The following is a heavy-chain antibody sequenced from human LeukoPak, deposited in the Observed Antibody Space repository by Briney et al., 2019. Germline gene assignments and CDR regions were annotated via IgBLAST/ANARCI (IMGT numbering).Heavy chain of an antibody. CDR3: ASYSSSWYYFDY. J-gene: IGHJ4*02. V-gene: IGHV4-30-4*08. CDR1: GGSISSGDYY. D-gene: IGHD6-13*01. CDR2: IYYSGST. Sequence: PSQTLSLTCTVSGGSISSGDYYWSWIRQPPGKSLEWIGYIYYSGSTYYNPSLKSRVTISVDTSKNQFSLKLSSVTAADTAVYYCASYSSSWYYFDYWGQGTLVTVSS.